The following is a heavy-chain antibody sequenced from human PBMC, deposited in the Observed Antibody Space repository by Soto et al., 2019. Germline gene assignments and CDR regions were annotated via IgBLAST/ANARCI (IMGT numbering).Heavy chain of an antibody. CDR1: GGSFSGYY. V-gene: IGHV4-34*01. CDR3: ARGIAVAGPPYCDY. D-gene: IGHD6-19*01. Sequence: WETLSLPCALYGGSFSGYYCSWIRQPPVKGLEWLGEINHSGSTNYNPSRKSRVTISVETSKNQFSLKLSSVTAADTAVYYCARGIAVAGPPYCDYWGQGNLVTVSS. CDR2: INHSGST. J-gene: IGHJ4*02.